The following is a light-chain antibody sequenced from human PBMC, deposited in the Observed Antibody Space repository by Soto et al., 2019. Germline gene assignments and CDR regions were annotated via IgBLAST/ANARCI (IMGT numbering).Light chain of an antibody. V-gene: IGLV2-18*02. CDR1: SSDIGSYNR. CDR3: SSYTSSSTYV. Sequence: QSALTQPPSVSGSPGQSVAISCTGTSSDIGSYNRVSWYQQPPGTAPKLMIYDVSNRPSGVPDRFSGSKSGNTASLTISGLHSEDEADYYCSSYTSSSTYVFGTGTKLTVL. J-gene: IGLJ1*01. CDR2: DVS.